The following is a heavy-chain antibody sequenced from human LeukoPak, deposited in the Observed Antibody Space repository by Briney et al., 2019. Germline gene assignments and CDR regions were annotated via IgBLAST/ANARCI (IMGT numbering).Heavy chain of an antibody. D-gene: IGHD3-22*01. Sequence: ASVKVSCKASGYTFSSYYMHWVRQAPGQGIEWMGIINPSGGSTNYAQKFQGRVTMTRGVSTSSVYMDLSSLRSEDTAVYYCARGRLNYNSGGYYDNPHLDYWGQGTLVTVSS. CDR2: INPSGGST. CDR3: ARGRLNYNSGGYYDNPHLDY. J-gene: IGHJ4*02. CDR1: GYTFSSYY. V-gene: IGHV1-46*01.